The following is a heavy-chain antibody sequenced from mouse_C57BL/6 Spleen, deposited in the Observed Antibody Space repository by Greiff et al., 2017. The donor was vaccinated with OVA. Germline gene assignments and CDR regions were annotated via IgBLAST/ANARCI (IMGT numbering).Heavy chain of an antibody. CDR1: GFTFSTYY. Sequence: EVNLVESGGGLVKPGGSLKLSCAASGFTFSTYYMFWVRQPPEKRLGWVAYISNGGGSTYYPETVKGRFTISRDNAKNTLYLQMSRLKSEDTAMYYCARQGDGYYIAYWGQGTLVTVSA. V-gene: IGHV5-12*01. D-gene: IGHD2-3*01. CDR3: ARQGDGYYIAY. J-gene: IGHJ3*01. CDR2: ISNGGGST.